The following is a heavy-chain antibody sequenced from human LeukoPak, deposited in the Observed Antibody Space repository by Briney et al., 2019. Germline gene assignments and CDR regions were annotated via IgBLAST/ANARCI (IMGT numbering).Heavy chain of an antibody. CDR3: ARDDNYGDYEYYFDY. J-gene: IGHJ4*02. CDR2: ISYDGSNK. V-gene: IGHV3-30-3*01. CDR1: GFTFSSYV. Sequence: PGGSLRLSCAASGFTFSSYVMHWVRQAPGKGLEWVAVISYDGSNKYYADSVKGRFTISRDNSKNTLFLQMNNLRAEDTAVYYCARDDNYGDYEYYFDYWGQGALVTVSS. D-gene: IGHD4-17*01.